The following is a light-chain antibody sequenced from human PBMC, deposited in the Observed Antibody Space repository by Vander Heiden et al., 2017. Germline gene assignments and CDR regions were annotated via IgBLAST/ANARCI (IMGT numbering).Light chain of an antibody. CDR3: CSYAGSYTLV. J-gene: IGLJ2*01. V-gene: IGLV2-11*03. CDR2: DVS. Sequence: GQSVTISCTGTSSALGGYNYVSWYQQHPGKAPKLMIYDVSKRPSGVPDRCSGSKSGNTASLTISGLQAEDEADYYCCSYAGSYTLVFGGGTKLTVL. CDR1: SSALGGYNY.